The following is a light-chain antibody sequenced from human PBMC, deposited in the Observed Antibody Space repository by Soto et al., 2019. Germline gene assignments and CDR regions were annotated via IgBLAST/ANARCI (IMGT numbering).Light chain of an antibody. CDR3: AAWDDSLSAL. J-gene: IGLJ2*01. CDR2: RNN. V-gene: IGLV1-47*01. Sequence: QSVLTQPPSASGTPGQRVTISCSGSCSNIGSNYVYWYQQLPGTAPKLLIYRNNQRPSGVPDRFSGSKSGTSASLAISGLRSEDEADYYCAAWDDSLSALFGGGTKLTVL. CDR1: CSNIGSNY.